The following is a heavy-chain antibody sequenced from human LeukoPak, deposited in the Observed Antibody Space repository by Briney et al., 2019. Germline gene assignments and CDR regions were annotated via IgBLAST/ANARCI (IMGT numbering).Heavy chain of an antibody. Sequence: GGSPRLSCAVSGFTFSSYAMSWVRQAPGKGLEWVSYISSSSTIYYADSVKGRFTISRDNAKNSLYLQMNSLRAEDTAVYYCARDERATTYYYYYGMDVWGQGTTVTVSS. J-gene: IGHJ6*02. CDR1: GFTFSSYA. D-gene: IGHD1-26*01. V-gene: IGHV3-48*04. CDR3: ARDERATTYYYYYGMDV. CDR2: ISSSSTI.